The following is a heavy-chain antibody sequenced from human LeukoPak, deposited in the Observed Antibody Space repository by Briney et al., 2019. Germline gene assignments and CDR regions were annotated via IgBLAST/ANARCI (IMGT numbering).Heavy chain of an antibody. V-gene: IGHV4-59*01. CDR3: ARAHILNAFDI. CDR2: IYYSGST. J-gene: IGHJ3*02. D-gene: IGHD2-2*02. CDR1: GGSISSYY. Sequence: SETLSLTCTVSGGSISSYYWSWIRQPPGKGLEWVGYIYYSGSTNYNPSLKSRFTISVDTAKNQFSLKLTSVTAADTAVYYCARAHILNAFDIWGQGTMVTVSS.